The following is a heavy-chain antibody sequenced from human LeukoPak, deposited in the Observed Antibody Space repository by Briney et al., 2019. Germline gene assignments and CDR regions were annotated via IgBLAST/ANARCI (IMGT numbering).Heavy chain of an antibody. CDR3: AKGSPRTMES. CDR2: IPFDGNNK. CDR1: GFTFSSYG. J-gene: IGHJ4*02. D-gene: IGHD4/OR15-4a*01. Sequence: GGSLRLSCAGSGFTFSSYGMHWVRLPPGKGLEWVAFIPFDGNNKYYTDSLKGRFTISRDNSKNTLYLQMNSLRADDTAIYYCAKGSPRTMESWDQGTLVTASS. V-gene: IGHV3-30*02.